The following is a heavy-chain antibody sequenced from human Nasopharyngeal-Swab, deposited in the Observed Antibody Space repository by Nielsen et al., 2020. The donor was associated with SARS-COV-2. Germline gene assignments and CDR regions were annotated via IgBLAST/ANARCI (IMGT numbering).Heavy chain of an antibody. J-gene: IGHJ5*02. CDR1: GFTFDNYE. Sequence: GESLKISYAAPGFTFDNYEMNWVRQAPGKGLEWVSYISTSGATIHYADSVRGRFTISRDNAKKSLYLQMNSLRAEDTAVYYCAQASRGWSWGQGTLVTVSS. CDR2: ISTSGATI. D-gene: IGHD6-19*01. CDR3: AQASRGWS. V-gene: IGHV3-48*03.